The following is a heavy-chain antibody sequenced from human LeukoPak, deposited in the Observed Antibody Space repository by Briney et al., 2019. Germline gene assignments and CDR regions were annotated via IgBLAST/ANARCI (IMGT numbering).Heavy chain of an antibody. CDR3: ARDGVEYSGYDFIY. J-gene: IGHJ4*02. D-gene: IGHD5-12*01. Sequence: GGSLRLSCAASGFTFSSYAMHWVRQAPGKGLEWVAVISYDGSNKYYADSVKGRFTISRDNSKNTLYLQMNSLRAEDTAVYYCARDGVEYSGYDFIYWGQGTLVTVSS. V-gene: IGHV3-30-3*01. CDR2: ISYDGSNK. CDR1: GFTFSSYA.